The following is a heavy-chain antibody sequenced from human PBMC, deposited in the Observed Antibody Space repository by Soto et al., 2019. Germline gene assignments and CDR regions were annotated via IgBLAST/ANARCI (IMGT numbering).Heavy chain of an antibody. CDR3: AREDLGAGLSYNHFDP. CDR1: GDSVSSNSAA. D-gene: IGHD3-16*01. Sequence: QTLSLTCAISGDSVSSNSAAWNGIRLSPSRGLEWLRRTYFRSKWFNDYAVSVKSRITINPDTSKNQFSLQLTSVTPGDTAVYYCAREDLGAGLSYNHFDPWRQGTRVTFSS. V-gene: IGHV6-1*01. CDR2: TYFRSKWFN. J-gene: IGHJ5*02.